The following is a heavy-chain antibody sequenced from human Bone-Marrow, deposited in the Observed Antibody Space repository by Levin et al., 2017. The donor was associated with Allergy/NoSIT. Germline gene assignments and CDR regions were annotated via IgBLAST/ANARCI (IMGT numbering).Heavy chain of an antibody. D-gene: IGHD1-14*01. CDR3: AASPITSSVSFNF. CDR2: IYSSGST. V-gene: IGHV4-4*08. J-gene: IGHJ4*02. CDR1: VASISRYY. Sequence: SETLSLTCTVSVASISRYYWSWIRQSPGKGLEWIGYIYSSGSTDYTPSLKSRLTMSIDTSTSQFSLSLTSVTAADTAVYYCAASPITSSVSFNFWGPGTLVTVSS.